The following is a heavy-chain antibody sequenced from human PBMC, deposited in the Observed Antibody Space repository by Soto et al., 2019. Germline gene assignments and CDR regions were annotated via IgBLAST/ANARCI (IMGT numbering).Heavy chain of an antibody. CDR3: ARVKNHRRWVDGMDV. J-gene: IGHJ6*02. CDR2: ISSSGSYI. Sequence: GSLRLSCEAPGFTVSTYGMNWVRPAPGKGLEWVSSISSSGSYIYYADSVKGRFTISRDNAKNSLYLQMNSLRAEDTAVYYCARVKNHRRWVDGMDVWGQGTTVTVSS. V-gene: IGHV3-21*01. CDR1: GFTVSTYG.